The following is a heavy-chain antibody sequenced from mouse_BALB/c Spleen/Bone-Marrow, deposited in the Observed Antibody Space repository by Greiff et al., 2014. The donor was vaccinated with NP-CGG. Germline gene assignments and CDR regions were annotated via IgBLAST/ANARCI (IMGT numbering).Heavy chain of an antibody. Sequence: VQRVESGAELVRPGSSVKISCKASGYAFSLYWVNWVKQRPGRGLEWIGQIYPGDDDTDYNGKFKGKATLTADRSSSTAYMQLGSLTSEDSAVYFCARGGISIDYWGHGTTPTVSS. CDR2: IYPGDDDT. J-gene: IGHJ2*01. CDR3: ARGGISIDY. CDR1: GYAFSLYW. V-gene: IGHV1-80*01.